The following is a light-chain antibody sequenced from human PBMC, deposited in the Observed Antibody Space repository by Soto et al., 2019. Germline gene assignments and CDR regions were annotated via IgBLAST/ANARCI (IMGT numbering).Light chain of an antibody. Sequence: QSALTQPPSASGSLGQSVTISCTGTSSDVGGYNYVSWYQQHPGKAPKVMIYEVSKRPSGVPDRFSGSKSANTASLTVSGLQAEDEADYYCSSYASNNNVLFGGGTKVTVL. CDR2: EVS. CDR1: SSDVGGYNY. CDR3: SSYASNNNVL. J-gene: IGLJ2*01. V-gene: IGLV2-8*01.